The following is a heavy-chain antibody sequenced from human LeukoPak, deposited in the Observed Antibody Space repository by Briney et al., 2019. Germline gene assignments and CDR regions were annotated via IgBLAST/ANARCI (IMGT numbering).Heavy chain of an antibody. CDR1: GYTFTSYA. J-gene: IGHJ3*02. D-gene: IGHD1-26*01. CDR2: INAGNGNT. CDR3: AREGGSYPLDAFDI. Sequence: ASVKVSCKASGYTFTSYAMHWVRQAPGQRLEWMGWINAGNGNTKYLQKFQGRVTITRDTSASTAYMELSSLRSEDTAVYYCAREGGSYPLDAFDIWGQGTMVTVSS. V-gene: IGHV1-3*01.